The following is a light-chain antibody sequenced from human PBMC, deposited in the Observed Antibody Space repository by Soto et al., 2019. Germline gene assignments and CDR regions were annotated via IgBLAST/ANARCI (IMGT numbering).Light chain of an antibody. CDR2: DVS. J-gene: IGLJ2*01. Sequence: QSALTQPASVSGSPGQSITISCTGTSSDVGGYNFVSWYQQHPDKAPKLMIYDVSNRPSGVSDRFSGSKSGTTATLTISGLQTEDDDDYYCLSYARGWPGVFGGGTKLTVL. CDR1: SSDVGGYNF. V-gene: IGLV2-14*01. CDR3: LSYARGWPGV.